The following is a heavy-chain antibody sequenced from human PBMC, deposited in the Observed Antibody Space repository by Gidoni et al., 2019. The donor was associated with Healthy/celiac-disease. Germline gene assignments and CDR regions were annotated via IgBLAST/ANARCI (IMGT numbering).Heavy chain of an antibody. CDR1: GFTFDDYA. CDR2: ISWNSGSI. CDR3: AKGIVATTIRLFDY. Sequence: EVQLVESGGGLVQPGRSLRLYCAASGFTFDDYAMHWVRQAPGKGLEWVSGISWNSGSIGYADSVKGRFTISRDNAKNSLYLQMNSLRAEDTALYYCAKGIVATTIRLFDYWGQGTLVTVSS. V-gene: IGHV3-9*01. J-gene: IGHJ4*02. D-gene: IGHD5-12*01.